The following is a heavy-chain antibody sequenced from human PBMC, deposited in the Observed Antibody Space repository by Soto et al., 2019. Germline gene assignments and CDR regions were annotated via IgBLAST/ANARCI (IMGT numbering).Heavy chain of an antibody. J-gene: IGHJ2*01. CDR1: GGSFSGYY. D-gene: IGHD5-18*01. Sequence: SATLSLTCAAYGGSFSGYYWSWIRQPPGKGLEWIGEINHSGSTNYNPSLKSRVTISVDTSKNQFSLKLSSVTAADTAVYYCARTRFLPRRGYRHWYFDLWGRGTLVTVSS. V-gene: IGHV4-34*01. CDR2: INHSGST. CDR3: ARTRFLPRRGYRHWYFDL.